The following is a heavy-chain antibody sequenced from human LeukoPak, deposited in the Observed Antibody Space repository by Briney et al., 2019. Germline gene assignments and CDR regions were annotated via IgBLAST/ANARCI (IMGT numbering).Heavy chain of an antibody. CDR1: GYTFTGYY. Sequence: ASVKVSCKASGYTFTGYYMHWVRQAPGQGLEWMGWINPNSGGTNYAQKFQGRVTMTRDTSISTAYMELSRLRSDDTAVYYCARELYDFGGYYFDYWGQGTLVTVSS. J-gene: IGHJ4*02. V-gene: IGHV1-2*02. CDR3: ARELYDFGGYYFDY. CDR2: INPNSGGT. D-gene: IGHD3-3*01.